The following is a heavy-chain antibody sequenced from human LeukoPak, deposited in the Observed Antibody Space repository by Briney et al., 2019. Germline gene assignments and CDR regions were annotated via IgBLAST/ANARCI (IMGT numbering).Heavy chain of an antibody. CDR3: AREVNTYYYDSSGYQEAMGY. Sequence: SVKVSCKASGGTFISYAISWVRRAPGQGLEWMGGIIPIFGTANYAQKFQGRVTITADESTSTAYMELSSLRSEDTAVYYCAREVNTYYYDSSGYQEAMGYWGQGTLVTVSS. D-gene: IGHD3-22*01. V-gene: IGHV1-69*13. CDR2: IIPIFGTA. CDR1: GGTFISYA. J-gene: IGHJ4*02.